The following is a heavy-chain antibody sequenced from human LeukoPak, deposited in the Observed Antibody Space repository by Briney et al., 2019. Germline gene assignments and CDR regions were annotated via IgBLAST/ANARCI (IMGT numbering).Heavy chain of an antibody. Sequence: PGGSLRLSCAASGFTFSSYGMHWVRQAPGKGLEWVAVISYDGSNKYYADSVKGRFTISRDNSKNTLYLQMNSLRAEDTAVYYCAKGGDDYDSSGYLYDWGQGTLVTVSS. V-gene: IGHV3-30*18. J-gene: IGHJ4*02. CDR1: GFTFSSYG. CDR2: ISYDGSNK. CDR3: AKGGDDYDSSGYLYD. D-gene: IGHD3-22*01.